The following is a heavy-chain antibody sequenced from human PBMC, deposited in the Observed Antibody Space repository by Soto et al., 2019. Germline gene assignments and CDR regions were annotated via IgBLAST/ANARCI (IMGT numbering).Heavy chain of an antibody. CDR2: IYIGGNR. CDR3: ALSYVDYAFEYFQD. Sequence: EVQLVESGGGLVQPGGSLRLSCAASGFTVSSNYMSWVRQAPGKGLEWVSVIYIGGNRYYADSVKGRFTISRDNSKNTVYLHMDSLRPEDTAVYYCALSYVDYAFEYFQDWGQGTLVTVSS. J-gene: IGHJ1*01. V-gene: IGHV3-66*01. CDR1: GFTVSSNY. D-gene: IGHD4-17*01.